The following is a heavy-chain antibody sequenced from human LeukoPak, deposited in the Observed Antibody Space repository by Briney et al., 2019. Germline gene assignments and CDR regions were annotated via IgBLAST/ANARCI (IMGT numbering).Heavy chain of an antibody. CDR1: GASINNYY. CDR2: IYFTGST. Sequence: SETLSLTCTVSGASINNYYWNWIRQPPGKGLEWIGYIYFTGSTHYNPSLKSRVTISLDRSKTQFSLNLSSLNAADTAMYYCARTRGFKADHKSFDYWGQGTLVTVSS. D-gene: IGHD6-25*01. J-gene: IGHJ4*02. V-gene: IGHV4-59*01. CDR3: ARTRGFKADHKSFDY.